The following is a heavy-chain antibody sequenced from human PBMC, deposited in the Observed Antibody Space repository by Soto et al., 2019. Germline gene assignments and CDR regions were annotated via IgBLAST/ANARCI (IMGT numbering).Heavy chain of an antibody. CDR1: GFTFSSYA. V-gene: IGHV3-23*01. CDR2: ISGSGGST. J-gene: IGHJ4*02. Sequence: EVQLLESGGGLVQPGGSLRLSCAASGFTFSSYAMSWVRQAPGKGLEWVSAISGSGGSTYYADSVKGRCTISRDNFKNTLYLQMNSLRAEDTAVYYCAKDNIAAAGTFVYWGQGTLVTVSS. D-gene: IGHD6-13*01. CDR3: AKDNIAAAGTFVY.